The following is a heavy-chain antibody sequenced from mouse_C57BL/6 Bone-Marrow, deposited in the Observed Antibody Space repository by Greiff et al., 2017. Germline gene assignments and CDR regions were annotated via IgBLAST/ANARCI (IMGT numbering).Heavy chain of an antibody. Sequence: DVKLQESGPELVKPGASVKISCKASGYSFTGYYMNWVKQSPEKSLEWIGEINPSTGGTTYNQKFKAKATLTVDKSSSTAYMQLKSLTSEDSAVYYCARGGTVVATRAWFAYWGQGTLVTVSA. D-gene: IGHD1-1*01. CDR1: GYSFTGYY. V-gene: IGHV1-42*01. CDR3: ARGGTVVATRAWFAY. CDR2: INPSTGGT. J-gene: IGHJ3*01.